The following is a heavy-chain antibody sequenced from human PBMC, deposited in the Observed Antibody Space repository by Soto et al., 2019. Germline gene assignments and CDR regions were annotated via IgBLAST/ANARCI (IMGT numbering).Heavy chain of an antibody. CDR2: IYYTGST. Sequence: SETLSLTCTVSGGSISTGDYFWSWIRQPPGKGLEWIGYIYYTGSTFYNPSLRSRVTISGDTSKNEFSLKLSSVTAADTAVYYGARGRGSRWYFDYWGQGTXVTVSS. J-gene: IGHJ4*02. D-gene: IGHD6-13*01. V-gene: IGHV4-30-4*01. CDR1: GGSISTGDYF. CDR3: ARGRGSRWYFDY.